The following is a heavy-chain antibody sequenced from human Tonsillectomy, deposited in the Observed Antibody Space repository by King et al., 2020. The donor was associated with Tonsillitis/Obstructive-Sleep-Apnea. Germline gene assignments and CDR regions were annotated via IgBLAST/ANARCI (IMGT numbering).Heavy chain of an antibody. CDR1: GFTFSSYT. CDR3: AKGHGDDGAFDV. CDR2: ITGSGFST. D-gene: IGHD4-17*01. V-gene: IGHV3-23*04. Sequence: VQLVESGGGLVQPGGSLRLSCTASGFTFSSYTMSWVRQPPGKGLEWVSGITGSGFSTYYADSVKGRFTISRDNSKNTLHLQLNSLRAEDTAMYYCAKGHGDDGAFDVWGQGTMVTVSS. J-gene: IGHJ3*01.